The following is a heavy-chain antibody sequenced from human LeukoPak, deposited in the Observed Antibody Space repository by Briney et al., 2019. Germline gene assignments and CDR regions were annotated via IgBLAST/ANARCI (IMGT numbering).Heavy chain of an antibody. D-gene: IGHD3-10*01. Sequence: GSLRLACAASGFTFSSYGMHWVRQAPGKGLEWVAVISYDGSNKYYADSVKGRFTISRDNSKNTLYLQMNSLRAEDTAVYYCAKDVYYYGSGSYYNYYYYGMDVWGQGTTVTVSS. CDR1: GFTFSSYG. J-gene: IGHJ6*02. V-gene: IGHV3-30*18. CDR3: AKDVYYYGSGSYYNYYYYGMDV. CDR2: ISYDGSNK.